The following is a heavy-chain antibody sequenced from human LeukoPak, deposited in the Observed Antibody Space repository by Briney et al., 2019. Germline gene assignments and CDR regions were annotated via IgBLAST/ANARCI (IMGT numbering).Heavy chain of an antibody. CDR3: ARDGSKEGTVLLWFGESSDAFDI. Sequence: ASVKVSCKASGSTFSSYAISWVRQAPGQGLEWMGRIIPILGIANYAQKFQGRVTITADKSTSTAYMELSSLRSEDTAVYYCARDGSKEGTVLLWFGESSDAFDIWGQGTMVTVSS. CDR2: IIPILGIA. D-gene: IGHD3-10*01. J-gene: IGHJ3*02. V-gene: IGHV1-69*04. CDR1: GSTFSSYA.